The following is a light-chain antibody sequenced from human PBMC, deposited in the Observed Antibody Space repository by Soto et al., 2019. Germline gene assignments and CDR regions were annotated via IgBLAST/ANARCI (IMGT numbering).Light chain of an antibody. CDR2: DVS. CDR3: SSYTSRSTLVV. J-gene: IGLJ2*01. V-gene: IGLV2-14*01. Sequence: QSALTQPASVSGSPGQSITISCTGTSGDVGGYNYVSWYQQHPGKAPKLMIYDVSNRPSGVSDRFSGSKSGNTASLTISGLQAEDEADYYCSSYTSRSTLVVFGGGTKVTVL. CDR1: SGDVGGYNY.